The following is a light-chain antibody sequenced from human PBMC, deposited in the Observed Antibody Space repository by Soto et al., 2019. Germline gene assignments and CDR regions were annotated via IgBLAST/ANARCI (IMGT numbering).Light chain of an antibody. J-gene: IGKJ1*01. CDR2: GAS. CDR1: QSVSNNY. Sequence: VLTQSPGTLSLSPGESATLSCRASQSVSNNYLAWYQQKPGQAPRLLIYGASNRATGIQDSFSGSGSGTDFTLTISRLEPEDFAVYYCKQYGSSGTCGQGTKVDIK. CDR3: KQYGSSGT. V-gene: IGKV3-20*01.